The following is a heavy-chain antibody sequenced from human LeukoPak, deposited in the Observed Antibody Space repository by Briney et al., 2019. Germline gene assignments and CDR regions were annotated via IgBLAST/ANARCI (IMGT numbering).Heavy chain of an antibody. J-gene: IGHJ4*02. CDR3: AKENWGYNWKYDSSGSGINY. CDR2: ISGGGGST. V-gene: IGHV3-23*01. D-gene: IGHD3-22*01. CDR1: GFTFSSYA. Sequence: PGGSLRLSCAASGFTFSSYAMSWVRQAPGKGLEWVSTISGGGGSTYYSDSVKGRFTISRDNSKNTLYLQMNSLRAEDTAIYYCAKENWGYNWKYDSSGSGINYWGQGTLVTFS.